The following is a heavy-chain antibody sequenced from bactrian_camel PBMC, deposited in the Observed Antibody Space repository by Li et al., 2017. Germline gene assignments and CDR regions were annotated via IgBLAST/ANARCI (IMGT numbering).Heavy chain of an antibody. CDR2: IVIRDGRT. D-gene: IGHD1*01. J-gene: IGHJ4*01. CDR3: AAVDRRYTRYPPLTRDEYTN. V-gene: IGHV3S32*01. CDR1: YTYDGGD. Sequence: DVQLVESGGGSVQAGGSLRLSCGYTYDGGDMAWFRQAPGMEREGLAAIVIRDGRTYTADSVKGRFTISQDNPRSTLILQMDSLKPEDTAMYYCAAVDRRYTRYPPLTRDEYTNWGRWTQVTVS.